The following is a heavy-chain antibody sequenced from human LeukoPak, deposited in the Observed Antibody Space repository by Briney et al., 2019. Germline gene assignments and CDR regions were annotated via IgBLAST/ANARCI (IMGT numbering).Heavy chain of an antibody. V-gene: IGHV4-59*12. CDR3: ARRFSSSWYHYYYMDV. Sequence: SETLSLTCSVSGGSINNYWWNWIRQPPGKGLEWIGYIYYSGSTSYNPSLKSRLTISVDTSLNQFSLKLSSVTAADTAVYYCARRFSSSWYHYYYMDVWGKGTTVTVSS. D-gene: IGHD6-13*01. CDR1: GGSINNYW. CDR2: IYYSGST. J-gene: IGHJ6*03.